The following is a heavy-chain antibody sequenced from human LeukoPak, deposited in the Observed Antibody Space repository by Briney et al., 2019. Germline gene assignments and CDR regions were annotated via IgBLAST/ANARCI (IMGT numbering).Heavy chain of an antibody. D-gene: IGHD1-7*01. V-gene: IGHV4-4*07. CDR1: GGSISTYY. CDR2: IYYTGAT. Sequence: PSETLSLTCTVSGGSISTYYWSWIRQPAGKGLEWIGRIYYTGATNYNPSLKSRVTMSVDTSKNQLSLRLNSMTAADTAVYYCARAQAGTFSRFDRWGQGTLVTVSS. J-gene: IGHJ5*02. CDR3: ARAQAGTFSRFDR.